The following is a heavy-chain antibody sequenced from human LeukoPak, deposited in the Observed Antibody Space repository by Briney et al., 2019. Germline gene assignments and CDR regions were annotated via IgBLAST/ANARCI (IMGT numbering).Heavy chain of an antibody. V-gene: IGHV4-59*08. CDR3: ARHEWFGESPGGAFDI. CDR1: GGSISNYY. D-gene: IGHD3-10*01. Sequence: SETLSVTCTVSGGSISNYYRRWIRPPPGRGLEGIGYIYSSGSTHYSPSLKSRVTISVDTSKNQFSLKQSSVTAADTAVYYCARHEWFGESPGGAFDIWGQGTMVTVSS. CDR2: IYSSGST. J-gene: IGHJ3*02.